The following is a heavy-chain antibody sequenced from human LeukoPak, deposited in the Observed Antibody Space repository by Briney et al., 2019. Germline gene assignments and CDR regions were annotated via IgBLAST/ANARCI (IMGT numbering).Heavy chain of an antibody. V-gene: IGHV4-59*01. Sequence: PSETPSLTCTVSGGSISSYYWSWIRQPPGKGLEWIGYIYYSGSTNHNPSFKSRVTISVDTSKNQFSLKLSSVTAADTAVYYCARHREKGAFDVWGQGTMVTVSS. CDR1: GGSISSYY. J-gene: IGHJ3*01. D-gene: IGHD5-24*01. CDR2: IYYSGST. CDR3: ARHREKGAFDV.